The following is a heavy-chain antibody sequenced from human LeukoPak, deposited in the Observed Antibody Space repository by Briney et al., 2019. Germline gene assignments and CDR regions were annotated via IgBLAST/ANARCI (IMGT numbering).Heavy chain of an antibody. V-gene: IGHV3-73*01. CDR1: GFTFSGSA. Sequence: GGSLRLSCAASGFTFSGSAMHWVRQASGKGLEWVGRIRSKANSYATAYAASVKGRSTISRDDSKNTAYLQMNSLKTEDTAVYYCTRVYSSSPRYYYYGMDVWGQGTTVTVSS. D-gene: IGHD6-6*01. J-gene: IGHJ6*02. CDR3: TRVYSSSPRYYYYGMDV. CDR2: IRSKANSYAT.